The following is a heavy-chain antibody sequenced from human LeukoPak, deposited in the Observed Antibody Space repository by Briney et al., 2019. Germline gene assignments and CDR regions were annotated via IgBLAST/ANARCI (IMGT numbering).Heavy chain of an antibody. CDR3: ARQGSSSFWLDYYYYYMDV. CDR2: IYYSGST. V-gene: IGHV4-39*01. D-gene: IGHD6-13*01. CDR1: GGSISSSSDY. J-gene: IGHJ6*03. Sequence: SETLSLTCTVSGGSISSSSDYWGWIRQPPGKGLEWIGSIYYSGSTYYNPSLKSRVTISVDTSKNQFSLKLSSVTAADTAVYYCARQGSSSFWLDYYYYYMDVWGKGTTVTISS.